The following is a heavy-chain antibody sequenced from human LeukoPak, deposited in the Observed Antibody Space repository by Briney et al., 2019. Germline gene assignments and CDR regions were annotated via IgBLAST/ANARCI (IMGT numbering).Heavy chain of an antibody. CDR1: GASISSYY. V-gene: IGHV4-59*01. CDR2: IYYSGST. Sequence: PSETLSLTCTVSGASISSYYCSWIRQPPGRGLEWIGNIYYSGSTNYNPSLKSRVTISVDTSKNQFSLKLSSVTAADTAVYYCARGGWYLYYWGQGTLVTVSS. J-gene: IGHJ4*02. CDR3: ARGGWYLYY. D-gene: IGHD6-19*01.